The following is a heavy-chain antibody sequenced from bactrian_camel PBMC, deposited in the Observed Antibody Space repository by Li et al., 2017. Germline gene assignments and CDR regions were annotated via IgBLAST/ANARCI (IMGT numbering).Heavy chain of an antibody. V-gene: IGHV3S63*01. CDR2: KQSDSSI. CDR3: AAEGPSWDSDSCVNSEIGY. J-gene: IGHJ6*01. Sequence: VQLVESGGGSVQAGGNLRLSCTASGFRFDDSDWGWYRQGSGRKCEVVSRKQSDSSIDYAESVKGRFTISEDAVKNLVYLQMNDLKPEDTAVYYCAAEGPSWDSDSCVNSEIGYWGQGTQVTVS. CDR1: GFRFDDSD.